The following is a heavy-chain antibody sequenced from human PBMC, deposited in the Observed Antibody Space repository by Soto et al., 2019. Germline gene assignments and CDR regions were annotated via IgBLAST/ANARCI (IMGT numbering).Heavy chain of an antibody. V-gene: IGHV4-4*02. J-gene: IGHJ5*02. CDR1: SGSISSSNW. CDR2: IYHSGST. Sequence: QVQLQESGPGLVKPSGTLSLTCAVSSGSISSSNWWSWVRQPPGKGLEWIGEIYHSGSTNYNPSLKSRVTISVDKSKNQFSLKLSSVTAADTAVYYCVRYYDFWSGYYVFDPWGQGTLVTVSS. D-gene: IGHD3-3*01. CDR3: VRYYDFWSGYYVFDP.